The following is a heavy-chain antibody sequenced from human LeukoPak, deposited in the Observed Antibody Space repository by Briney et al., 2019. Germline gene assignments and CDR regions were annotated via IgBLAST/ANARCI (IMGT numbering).Heavy chain of an antibody. V-gene: IGHV4-61*02. D-gene: IGHD2-2*01. CDR2: IYTSGST. Sequence: PSETLSLTCTVSGGSISSGSYYWSWIRQPAGKGLEWIGRIYTSGSTNYNPSLKSRVTISVDTSKNQFSLKLSSVTAADTAVYYCSVVPASPTNWYFDLWGRGTLVTVSS. CDR3: SVVPASPTNWYFDL. CDR1: GGSISSGSYY. J-gene: IGHJ2*01.